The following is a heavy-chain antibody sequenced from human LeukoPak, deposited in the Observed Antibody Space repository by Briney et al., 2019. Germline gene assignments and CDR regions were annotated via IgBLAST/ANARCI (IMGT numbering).Heavy chain of an antibody. CDR2: IIPALDRA. D-gene: IGHD2-21*01. Sequence: ASVKVSCKASGGNFNNYAVNWGRQAPGQGLQWMGRIIPALDRANYAHNFQDRLTMTADKSTKTAYMELSSLRSEDTGMYFCARRADAVDDAFDIWGQGTMLTVSS. CDR1: GGNFNNYA. J-gene: IGHJ3*02. CDR3: ARRADAVDDAFDI. V-gene: IGHV1-69*04.